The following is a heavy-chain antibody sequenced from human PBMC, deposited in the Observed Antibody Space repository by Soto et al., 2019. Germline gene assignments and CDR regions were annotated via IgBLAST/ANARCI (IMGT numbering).Heavy chain of an antibody. D-gene: IGHD4-17*01. Sequence: PSETLSLTCTVSGGSISSGDYYWSWIRQPPGKGLEWIGSIYYSGTTHYNTSVKSRVTIFVDTSKNRFSLKLSSVTAADTAVYYCARDTVITNSYTMDVWGQGTTVTVSS. V-gene: IGHV4-30-4*01. J-gene: IGHJ6*02. CDR2: IYYSGTT. CDR1: GGSISSGDYY. CDR3: ARDTVITNSYTMDV.